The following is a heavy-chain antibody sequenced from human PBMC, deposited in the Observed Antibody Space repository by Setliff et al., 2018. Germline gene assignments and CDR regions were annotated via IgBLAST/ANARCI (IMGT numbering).Heavy chain of an antibody. Sequence: SETLSLTCTVSGGSISSYYWSWIRQPPGKGLEWIGYIYYSGSTSYNPSLKSRVTLSVDTSKNKLSLRLTSVTAADTALYYCARGLHDTSDDYYVGAFDMWGLGTKVTVSS. CDR2: IYYSGST. J-gene: IGHJ3*02. D-gene: IGHD3-22*01. V-gene: IGHV4-59*01. CDR3: ARGLHDTSDDYYVGAFDM. CDR1: GGSISSYY.